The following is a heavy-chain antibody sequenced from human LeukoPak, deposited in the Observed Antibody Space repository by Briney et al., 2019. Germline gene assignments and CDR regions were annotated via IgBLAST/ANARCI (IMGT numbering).Heavy chain of an antibody. CDR2: IKSKTDGGTT. CDR3: TTDDGYDFWSGYYNY. J-gene: IGHJ4*02. CDR1: GFTFSNAW. Sequence: GGSLRLSCAASGFTFSNAWMSWVRQAPGKGLEWVGRIKSKTDGGTTDYAAPVKGRFTISRDDSKNTLYLQTNSLKTEDTAVYYCTTDDGYDFWSGYYNYWGQGTLVTVSS. D-gene: IGHD3-3*01. V-gene: IGHV3-15*01.